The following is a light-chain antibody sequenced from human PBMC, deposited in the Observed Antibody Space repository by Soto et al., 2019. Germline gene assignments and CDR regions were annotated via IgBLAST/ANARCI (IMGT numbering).Light chain of an antibody. Sequence: EIVLTQSPGTLSLSPGERATLSCRASQSVSSSYLAWYQQKPGQAPRLLIYGASSRATGIPDRFSGSGSGTDFTLTISSLEPEDLAIYNRQQHNTRPITSGQGTRLEIK. CDR2: GAS. V-gene: IGKV3D-20*02. CDR1: QSVSSSY. J-gene: IGKJ5*01. CDR3: QQHNTRPIT.